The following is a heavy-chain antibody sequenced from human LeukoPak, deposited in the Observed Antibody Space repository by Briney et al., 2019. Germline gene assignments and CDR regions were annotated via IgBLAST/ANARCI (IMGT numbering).Heavy chain of an antibody. CDR3: ARVPRDSSGYYGGDLDY. J-gene: IGHJ4*02. CDR2: IYYSGST. V-gene: IGHV4-39*07. D-gene: IGHD3-22*01. CDR1: GGSISSSSYY. Sequence: PSETLSLTCTVSGGSISSSSYYWGWIRQPPGKGLEWIGSIYYSGSTYYNPSLKSRVTISVDTSKNQFSLKLSSVTAADTAVYYCARVPRDSSGYYGGDLDYWGQGTLVTVSS.